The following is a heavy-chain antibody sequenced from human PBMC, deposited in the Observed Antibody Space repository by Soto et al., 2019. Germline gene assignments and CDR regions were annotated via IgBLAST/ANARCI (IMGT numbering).Heavy chain of an antibody. D-gene: IGHD5-18*01. CDR1: GDTFISYA. J-gene: IGHJ4*02. CDR2: INAGSADI. V-gene: IGHV1-3*01. CDR3: ARVGRRGYSYGHFAY. Sequence: APVNGCCAAAGDTFISYALQWVHQAHGQRLELMGWINAGSADIKYSQKFQGRVTITRDTSASTVYMELSSLRSEDTAVYYCARVGRRGYSYGHFAYWGQGTLVTVSS.